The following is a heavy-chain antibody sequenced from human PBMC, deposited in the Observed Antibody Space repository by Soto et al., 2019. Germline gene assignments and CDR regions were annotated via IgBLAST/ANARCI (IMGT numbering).Heavy chain of an antibody. CDR3: SRDLGS. Sequence: EVQLVESGGNLVQPEGSLRLSCEASGFTSSDPKRNWSARPQGKGLEWVGRTRNKANSYTTEYAASVKGRFTISRDDSKNSLYLQMNSLKTEDTAVYYCSRDLGSWGQGTLVTVSS. CDR2: TRNKANSYTT. J-gene: IGHJ5*02. V-gene: IGHV3-72*01. CDR1: GFTSSDPK.